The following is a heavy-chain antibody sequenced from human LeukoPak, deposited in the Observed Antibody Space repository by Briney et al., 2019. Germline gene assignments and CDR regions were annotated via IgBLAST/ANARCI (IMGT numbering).Heavy chain of an antibody. D-gene: IGHD3-22*01. CDR3: ARQRRDTMKRDDAFDI. CDR1: GYSISSGYY. J-gene: IGHJ3*02. Sequence: SETLSLTCTVSGYSISSGYYWGWIRQPPGKGLEWIGSIYYSGSTYYNPSLKSRVTISVDTSKNQFSLKLSSVTAADTAVYYCARQRRDTMKRDDAFDIWGQGTMVTVSS. V-gene: IGHV4-38-2*02. CDR2: IYYSGST.